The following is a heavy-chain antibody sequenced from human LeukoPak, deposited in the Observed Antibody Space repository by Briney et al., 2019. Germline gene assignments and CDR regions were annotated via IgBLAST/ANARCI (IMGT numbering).Heavy chain of an antibody. CDR3: ARDHGSGSYPYNYYYYYYMDV. CDR1: AFTFSSYW. Sequence: SGGSLRLSCAASAFTFSSYWMSWIRQAPGKGLEWASYISSSGSTIYYADSVKGRFTISRDNAKNSLYLQMNSLRAEDTAVYYCARDHGSGSYPYNYYYYYYMDVWGKGTTVTVSS. V-gene: IGHV3-11*04. D-gene: IGHD3-10*01. CDR2: ISSSGSTI. J-gene: IGHJ6*03.